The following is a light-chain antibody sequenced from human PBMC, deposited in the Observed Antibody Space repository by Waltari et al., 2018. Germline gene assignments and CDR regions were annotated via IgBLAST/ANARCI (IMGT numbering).Light chain of an antibody. CDR2: YDS. CDR3: QVWDSGRDQVV. V-gene: IGLV3-21*01. CDR1: KVGSKS. J-gene: IGLJ2*01. Sequence: SYELTQAPSVSVAPGKKATITCGGNKVGSKSVHWFQQKTGQAPVLVIYYDSDRPSGIPERFSGSNTGNTATLTNSRVEAGDEADYYCQVWDSGRDQVVFGGGTKLAVL.